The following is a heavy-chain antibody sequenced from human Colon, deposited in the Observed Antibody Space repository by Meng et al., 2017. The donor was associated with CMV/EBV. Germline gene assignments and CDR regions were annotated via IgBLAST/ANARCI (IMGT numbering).Heavy chain of an antibody. D-gene: IGHD3-22*01. CDR3: ARSRVQVVGRGYSTFDY. Sequence: LRLSCTVSGGSISSGGYYWSWIRQHPGKGLEWIGYIYYSGSTYYNPSLKSRVTISVDTSKNQFSLKLSSVTAADTAVYYCARSRVQVVGRGYSTFDYWGQGTLVTVSS. CDR1: GGSISSGGYY. CDR2: IYYSGST. V-gene: IGHV4-31*03. J-gene: IGHJ4*02.